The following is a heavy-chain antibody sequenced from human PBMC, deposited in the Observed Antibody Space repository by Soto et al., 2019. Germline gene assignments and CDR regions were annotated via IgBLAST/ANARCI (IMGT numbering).Heavy chain of an antibody. D-gene: IGHD1-26*01. J-gene: IGHJ4*02. CDR2: IRNRANSHTT. V-gene: IGHV3-72*01. CDR3: ATLERIVGGTWDY. Sequence: EVQLVESGGGLVQPGGSLRLSCAASGFRFSDHYMDWVRQSPGKGLEWVGRIRNRANSHTTVYAASVKGRFTISRDDSKNSVFLEMNSLKTEDTAVYYCATLERIVGGTWDYWGQGTLVTVSS. CDR1: GFRFSDHY.